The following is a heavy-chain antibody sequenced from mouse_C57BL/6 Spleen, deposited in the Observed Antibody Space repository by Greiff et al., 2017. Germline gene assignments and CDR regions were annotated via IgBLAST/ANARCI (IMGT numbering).Heavy chain of an antibody. V-gene: IGHV1-85*01. Sequence: QVQLQQSGPELVKPGASVKLSCKASGYTFTSYDINWVKQRPGQGLEWIGWIYPRDGSTKYNEKFKGKAPLPVDTSSSTAYMELHSLTSEDSAVYFCARSLYYGSIPWYFDVWGTGTTVTVSS. CDR2: IYPRDGST. J-gene: IGHJ1*03. CDR3: ARSLYYGSIPWYFDV. CDR1: GYTFTSYD. D-gene: IGHD1-1*01.